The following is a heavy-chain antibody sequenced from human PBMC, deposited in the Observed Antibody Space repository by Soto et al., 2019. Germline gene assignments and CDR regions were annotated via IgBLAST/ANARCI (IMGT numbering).Heavy chain of an antibody. Sequence: GGSLRLSCAASGFTFSSYSMNWVRQAPGKGLEWVSYISSSSSTIFYADSVKGRFTISRDNAKNSLYLQMNSLRAEDTAVYYCARVARTPDAFDIWGQGTMVTVSS. V-gene: IGHV3-48*01. CDR1: GFTFSSYS. CDR2: ISSSSSTI. CDR3: ARVARTPDAFDI. J-gene: IGHJ3*02.